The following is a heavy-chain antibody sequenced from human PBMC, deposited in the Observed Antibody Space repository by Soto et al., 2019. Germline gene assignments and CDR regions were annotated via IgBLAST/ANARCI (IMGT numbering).Heavy chain of an antibody. V-gene: IGHV3-23*01. CDR1: GFTFSSYA. CDR3: ANARTGWQGLDAFDI. Sequence: EVQLLESGGGLVQPGGSLRLSCAASGFTFSSYAMSWVRQAPGKGLEWVSAISGSGGSTYYADSVKGRFTISRDNSKNTLYLQMTSLRAEDTAVYYCANARTGWQGLDAFDIWGQGTMVTVSS. D-gene: IGHD6-19*01. J-gene: IGHJ3*02. CDR2: ISGSGGST.